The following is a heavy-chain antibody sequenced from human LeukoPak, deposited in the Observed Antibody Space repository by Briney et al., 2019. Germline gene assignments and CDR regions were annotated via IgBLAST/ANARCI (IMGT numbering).Heavy chain of an antibody. CDR1: GGSFSGYY. CDR3: ARGFNRSYWYFDL. CDR2: INYSGST. D-gene: IGHD1-14*01. J-gene: IGHJ2*01. V-gene: IGHV4-34*01. Sequence: TSETLSLTCAVYGGSFSGYYWSWIRQPPGKGLEWIGEINYSGSTNYNPSLKSRVTISVDTSKNQFSLKLSSVTAADTAVYYCARGFNRSYWYFDLWGRGTLVTVSS.